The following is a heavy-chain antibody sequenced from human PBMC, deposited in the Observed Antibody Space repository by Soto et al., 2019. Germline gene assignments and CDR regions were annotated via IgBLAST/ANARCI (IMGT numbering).Heavy chain of an antibody. CDR2: IFTSGST. J-gene: IGHJ4*02. CDR3: ARENYYFDTDGYYYLFDS. V-gene: IGHV4-4*07. D-gene: IGHD3-22*01. CDR1: GGSISNYF. Sequence: SETLSLTCAVSGGSISNYFWSWIRQPAGKGLEWIGRIFTSGSTNYNPSLKSRVTMSIDTSKKQFSLELSSVTAADTATYYCARENYYFDTDGYYYLFDSWGQGTLVTVSS.